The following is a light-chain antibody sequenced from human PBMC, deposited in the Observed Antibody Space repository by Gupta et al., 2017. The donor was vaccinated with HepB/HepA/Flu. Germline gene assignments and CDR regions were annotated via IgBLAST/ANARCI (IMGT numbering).Light chain of an antibody. CDR2: NDR. V-gene: IGLV3-21*04. Sequence: SSVLTQPPSLSVLPGETARITCERDNIGSISVQWYQQKPGQAPVLVIKNDRARPSGVPERFSGSNSGNTATLTINRVEAGDEADYYCQVWHSTSDLYVFGTGTMVTVL. J-gene: IGLJ1*01. CDR1: NIGSIS. CDR3: QVWHSTSDLYV.